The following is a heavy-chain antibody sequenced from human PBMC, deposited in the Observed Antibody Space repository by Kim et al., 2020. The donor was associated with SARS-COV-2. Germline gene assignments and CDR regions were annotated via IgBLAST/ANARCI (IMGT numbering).Heavy chain of an antibody. CDR2: ISSSSSYI. J-gene: IGHJ6*02. Sequence: GGSLRLSCAASGFTFSSYSMNWVRQAPGKGLEWVSSISSSSSYIYYADSVKGRFTISRDNAKNSLYLQMNSLRAEDTAAYYCARDSPYDFWSGYRNKNCMDVWGQGNPVTVSS. CDR3: ARDSPYDFWSGYRNKNCMDV. D-gene: IGHD3-3*01. V-gene: IGHV3-21*01. CDR1: GFTFSSYS.